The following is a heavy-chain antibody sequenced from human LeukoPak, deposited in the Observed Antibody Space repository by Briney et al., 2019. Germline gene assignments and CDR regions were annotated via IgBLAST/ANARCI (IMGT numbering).Heavy chain of an antibody. CDR2: ISWNSGSI. V-gene: IGHV3-9*03. Sequence: PGGSLRLSCAASGFTFGDYAMHWVRQAPGKGLERVSGISWNSGSIGYADSVKGRFAISRDNAKNSLYLQMNSLRAEDMALYYCAREGGGSSWYQGIDYWGQGTLVTVPS. J-gene: IGHJ4*02. D-gene: IGHD6-13*01. CDR3: AREGGGSSWYQGIDY. CDR1: GFTFGDYA.